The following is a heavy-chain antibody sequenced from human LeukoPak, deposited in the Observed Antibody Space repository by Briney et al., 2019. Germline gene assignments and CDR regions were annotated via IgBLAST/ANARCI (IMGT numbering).Heavy chain of an antibody. J-gene: IGHJ6*03. CDR1: GGTFSSYA. V-gene: IGHV1-69*13. CDR2: IIPIFGTA. Sequence: ASVKVSCKASGGTFSSYAISWVRQAPGQGLEWMGGIIPIFGTANYAQKFQGRVTITADESTSTAYMELSSLRSEDTAVYYCVRRPLNGDPLSMDVWGKGTTVTVSS. CDR3: VRRPLNGDPLSMDV. D-gene: IGHD4-17*01.